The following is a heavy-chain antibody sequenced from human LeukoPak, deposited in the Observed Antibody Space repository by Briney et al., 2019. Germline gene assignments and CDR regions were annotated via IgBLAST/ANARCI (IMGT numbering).Heavy chain of an antibody. CDR1: GYTFTSYG. CDR2: ISAYNGNT. V-gene: IGHV1-18*04. D-gene: IGHD2-2*01. CDR3: ARALYQYCSSTSCHTAFDY. Sequence: ASVKVSCKASGYTFTSYGISWVRQAPGQGLEWMGWISAYNGNTNYAQKLQGRVTMTTDTSTSTAYMELRSLRSDDTAVYYCARALYQYCSSTSCHTAFDYWGQGTLVTISS. J-gene: IGHJ4*02.